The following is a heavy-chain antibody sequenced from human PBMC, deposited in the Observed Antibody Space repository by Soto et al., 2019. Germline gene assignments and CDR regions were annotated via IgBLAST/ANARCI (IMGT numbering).Heavy chain of an antibody. CDR3: ARDSIAMVTDYYYYGMDV. Sequence: QVQLVQSGAEVKKPGSSVKVSCKASGGTFSSYAISWVRQAPGQGLEWMGGIIPIFGTANYAQKFQGRVTITADESTSTAYMELSSLRSEGTAVYYCARDSIAMVTDYYYYGMDVWGQGTTVTVSS. J-gene: IGHJ6*02. D-gene: IGHD5-18*01. CDR2: IIPIFGTA. CDR1: GGTFSSYA. V-gene: IGHV1-69*01.